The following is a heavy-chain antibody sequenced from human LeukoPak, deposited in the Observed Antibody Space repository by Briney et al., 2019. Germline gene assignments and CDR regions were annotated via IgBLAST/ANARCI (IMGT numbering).Heavy chain of an antibody. CDR1: GGSISSYY. Sequence: PSETLSLTCTVSGGSISSYYWSWIRQPAGKGLEWIGRIYTSGSTNYNPSLKSRVTMSVDTSKNQFSLKLSSVTAADTAVYYCARDELSAYDYVWGSYRRLDAFDIWGQGTMVTVSS. J-gene: IGHJ3*02. CDR3: ARDELSAYDYVWGSYRRLDAFDI. V-gene: IGHV4-4*07. CDR2: IYTSGST. D-gene: IGHD3-16*02.